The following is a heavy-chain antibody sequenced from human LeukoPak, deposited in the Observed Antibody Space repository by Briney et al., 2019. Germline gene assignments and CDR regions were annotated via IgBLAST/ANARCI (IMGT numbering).Heavy chain of an antibody. CDR1: GFTFSTYG. Sequence: GGSLRLSCVASGFTFSTYGMHWVRQAPGKGLEWVSAILYDGSNEYYADSVKGRFTISRDNSKNTLYLQMNSLRPEDAAVYYCAKELFAARSLVEPLAVWAQGTAVTVPS. J-gene: IGHJ6*02. D-gene: IGHD2-15*01. V-gene: IGHV3-30*18. CDR3: AKELFAARSLVEPLAV. CDR2: ILYDGSNE.